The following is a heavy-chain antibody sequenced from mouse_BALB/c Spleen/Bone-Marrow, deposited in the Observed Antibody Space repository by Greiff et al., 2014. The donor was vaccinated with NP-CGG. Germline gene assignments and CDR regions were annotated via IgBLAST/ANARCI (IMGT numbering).Heavy chain of an antibody. CDR2: IFPGTGTT. V-gene: IGHV1S132*01. CDR3: AREGSRLRGYFDV. J-gene: IGHJ1*01. D-gene: IGHD1-1*01. Sequence: QVQLKESGAELVKPGASVKLSCKTSGYTFTSYWIQRVKQRPGQGLGWIGEIFPGTGTTYYNEKFKGKATLTIDTSSSTAYMQLSSLTSEDSAVYFCAREGSRLRGYFDVWGAGTTVTVSS. CDR1: GYTFTSYW.